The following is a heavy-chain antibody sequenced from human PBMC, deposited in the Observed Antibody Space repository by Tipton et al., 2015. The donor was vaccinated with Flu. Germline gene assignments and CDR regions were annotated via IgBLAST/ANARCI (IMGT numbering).Heavy chain of an antibody. D-gene: IGHD3-10*01. Sequence: TLSLTCTVSSVSIIFYSWSWIRQPPGKGLEWIGYFYYSGSTKYNPSLESRVTISADTSKNQFSLKLNSVTAADTAVYFCARDRGRSDAFDIWGLGTMVTVSS. V-gene: IGHV4-59*01. CDR2: FYYSGST. J-gene: IGHJ3*02. CDR3: ARDRGRSDAFDI. CDR1: SVSIIFYS.